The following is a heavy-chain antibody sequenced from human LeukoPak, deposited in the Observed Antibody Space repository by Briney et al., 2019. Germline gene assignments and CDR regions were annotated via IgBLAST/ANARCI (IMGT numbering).Heavy chain of an antibody. CDR3: GRLRGAMTTVTPNFDY. CDR2: AFYSGDT. J-gene: IGHJ4*02. V-gene: IGHV4-39*01. CDR1: GGSIIGSTYY. Sequence: SETLSLTCTVSGGSIIGSTYYWGWIRQPPGKGLEWIGSAFYSGDTYYKSSLKSRVTISVDTSKNQFSLKLSSVTAADTAVYYCGRLRGAMTTVTPNFDYWGQGTLVTVSS. D-gene: IGHD4-17*01.